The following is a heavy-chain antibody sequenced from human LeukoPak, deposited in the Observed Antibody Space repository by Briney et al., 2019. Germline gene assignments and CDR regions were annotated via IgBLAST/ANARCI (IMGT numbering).Heavy chain of an antibody. CDR1: GFTFSNYA. J-gene: IGHJ6*04. V-gene: IGHV3-11*06. CDR2: ISSSSSYT. CDR3: ARSSAYCSSTSCPTYYYGMDV. Sequence: GGSLRLSCAASGFTFSNYAMSWVRQAPGKGLEWVSYISSSSSYTNYADSVKGRFTISRDNAKNSLYLQMNSLRAEDTAVYYCARSSAYCSSTSCPTYYYGMDVWGKGTTVTVSS. D-gene: IGHD2-2*01.